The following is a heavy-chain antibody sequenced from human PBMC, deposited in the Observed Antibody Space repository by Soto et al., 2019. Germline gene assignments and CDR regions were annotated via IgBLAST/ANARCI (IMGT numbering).Heavy chain of an antibody. CDR2: IYSSGST. J-gene: IGHJ4*02. D-gene: IGHD1-26*01. CDR1: GDSISSSSYY. V-gene: IGHV4-39*01. CDR3: VSSGSYSAPLDY. Sequence: QLQLQESGPGLVKTSETLSLTCTVSGDSISSSSYYWGWIRQPPGKGLEWIGSIYSSGSTFYNPSLKSRITISVDTSKNQFFLKLSSVTAADTAVYYCVSSGSYSAPLDYWGQGTLVTVSS.